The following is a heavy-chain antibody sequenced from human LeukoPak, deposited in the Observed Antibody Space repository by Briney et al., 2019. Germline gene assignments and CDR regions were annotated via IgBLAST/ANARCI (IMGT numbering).Heavy chain of an antibody. V-gene: IGHV1-18*01. D-gene: IGHD4-11*01. Sequence: ASVKVSCKASGYSFSTYGISWVRQAPGQGLEWMGWISAYNGNTNYAQKFQGRVTMTTDTSTSTAYMELRSLRADDTAVYYCAKDLDYTTYGYYFDYWGQGTLVTVSS. CDR2: ISAYNGNT. CDR1: GYSFSTYG. CDR3: AKDLDYTTYGYYFDY. J-gene: IGHJ4*02.